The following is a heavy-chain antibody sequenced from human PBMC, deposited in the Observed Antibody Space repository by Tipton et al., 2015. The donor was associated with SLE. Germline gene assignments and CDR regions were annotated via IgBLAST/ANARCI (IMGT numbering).Heavy chain of an antibody. CDR1: GGSISSSSYY. J-gene: IGHJ4*02. D-gene: IGHD6-19*01. CDR2: IYYSGST. CDR3: ASWSPERTSGWSRFDY. V-gene: IGHV4-39*07. Sequence: TLSLTCTVSGGSISSSSYYWGWIRQPPGKGLEWIGSIYYSGSTYYNPSLKSRVTISVDTSKNQFSLKLSSVTAADTAVYYCASWSPERTSGWSRFDYWGQGTLVTVSS.